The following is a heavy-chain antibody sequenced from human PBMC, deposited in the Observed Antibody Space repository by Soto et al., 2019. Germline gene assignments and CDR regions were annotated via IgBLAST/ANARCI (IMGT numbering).Heavy chain of an antibody. CDR2: IYPGNSET. V-gene: IGHV5-51*03. CDR1: GYSFSNTW. Sequence: EVQLVQSGAEVKEPGESLKISCKGSGYSFSNTWINWVRQMPGKGLEWMGIIYPGNSETRYSPSFQGQVTLSADKSINTAYLQWNSLKASDTATYYCAKEGGSACYGMDVWGQGTTVTVSS. CDR3: AKEGGSACYGMDV. J-gene: IGHJ6*02. D-gene: IGHD2-15*01.